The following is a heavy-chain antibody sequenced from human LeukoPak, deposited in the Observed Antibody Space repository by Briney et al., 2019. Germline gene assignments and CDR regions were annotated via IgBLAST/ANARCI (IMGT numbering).Heavy chain of an antibody. J-gene: IGHJ6*02. D-gene: IGHD7-27*01. CDR3: AKHKRTGAPYYYYGMDV. V-gene: IGHV3-30*18. CDR2: ISYDGSNK. CDR1: GFTFSSYG. Sequence: GGSLRLSCAASGFTFSSYGMHWVRQAPGNGLEWVAVISYDGSNKYYADSVKGRFTISRDNSKNTLYLQMNSLRAEDTAVYYCAKHKRTGAPYYYYGMDVWGQGTTVTVSS.